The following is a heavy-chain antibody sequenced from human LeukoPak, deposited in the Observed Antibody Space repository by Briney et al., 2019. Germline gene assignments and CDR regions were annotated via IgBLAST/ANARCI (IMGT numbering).Heavy chain of an antibody. CDR3: ARGGPPGYYYDYYMDV. CDR1: GYSIRSGYH. J-gene: IGHJ6*03. V-gene: IGHV4-59*01. Sequence: SETLSLTCSVSGYSIRSGYHWAWIRQTPGKGLEWIGYIYYSGSTNFNPSLKSRVTISVDTSKNQFSLKMSSVTAADTAVYFCARGGPPGYYYDYYMDVWGKGTTVTISS. CDR2: IYYSGST.